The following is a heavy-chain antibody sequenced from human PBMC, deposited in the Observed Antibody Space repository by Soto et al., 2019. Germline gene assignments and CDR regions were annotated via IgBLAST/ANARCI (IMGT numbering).Heavy chain of an antibody. CDR2: IIPIFGTA. CDR3: AKVVQQLVNLYYFDY. D-gene: IGHD6-13*01. J-gene: IGHJ4*02. V-gene: IGHV1-69*13. Sequence: SVKVSCKASGGTFSSYAISWVRQAPGQGLEWMGGIIPIFGTANYAQKFQGRVTITADESTSTAYMELSSLRSEDTAVYYCAKVVQQLVNLYYFDYWGQGTLVTVSS. CDR1: GGTFSSYA.